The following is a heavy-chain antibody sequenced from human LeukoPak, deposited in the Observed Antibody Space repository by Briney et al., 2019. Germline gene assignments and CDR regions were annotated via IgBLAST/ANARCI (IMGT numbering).Heavy chain of an antibody. D-gene: IGHD4-17*01. V-gene: IGHV4-59*01. J-gene: IGHJ4*02. CDR3: ARGGDYGDLRYFDY. CDR2: IYYRGST. CDR1: GGSINNYY. Sequence: SETLSLTCTVSGGSINNYYWSWIRQPPGKGLERIEYIYYRGSTNYNPSLKSRVTFSVDTSKNQFSLKLNSVTAADTAVYYCARGGDYGDLRYFDYWGQGTLVTVSS.